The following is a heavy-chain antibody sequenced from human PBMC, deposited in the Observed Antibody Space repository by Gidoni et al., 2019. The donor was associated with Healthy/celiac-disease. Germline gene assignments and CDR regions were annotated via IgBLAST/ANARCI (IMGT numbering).Heavy chain of an antibody. CDR1: GFTFSSYS. Sequence: EVQLVASGGGLVQPGGSLRLSCAASGFTFSSYSMNWVRQAPGKGLEWVSYIRSSSSTIYYADSVKGRFTISRDNAKNSLYLQMNSLRDEDTAVYYCARDLRIAAAGTVFGSGFDYWGQGTLVTVSS. V-gene: IGHV3-48*02. CDR3: ARDLRIAAAGTVFGSGFDY. J-gene: IGHJ4*02. CDR2: IRSSSSTI. D-gene: IGHD6-13*01.